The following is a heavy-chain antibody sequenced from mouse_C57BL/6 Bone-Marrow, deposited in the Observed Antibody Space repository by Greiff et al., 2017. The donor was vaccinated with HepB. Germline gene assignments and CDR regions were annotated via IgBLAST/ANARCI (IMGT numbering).Heavy chain of an antibody. Sequence: VKLVESGAELARPGASVKLSCKASGYTFTSYGISWVKQRTGQGLEWIGEIYPRSGNTYYNEKFKGKATLTADKSSSTAYMELRRLTSEDSAVYYCALYRRNFDYWGQGTTLTVSS. D-gene: IGHD2-1*01. J-gene: IGHJ2*01. CDR1: GYTFTSYG. CDR2: IYPRSGNT. CDR3: ALYRRNFDY. V-gene: IGHV1-81*01.